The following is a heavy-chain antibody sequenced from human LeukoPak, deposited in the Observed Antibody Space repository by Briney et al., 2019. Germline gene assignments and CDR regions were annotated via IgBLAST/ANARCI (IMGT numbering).Heavy chain of an antibody. CDR1: GYTFTGYY. CDR3: ARGARPSSSWYDLDY. V-gene: IGHV1-2*02. D-gene: IGHD6-13*01. CDR2: INPNSGGT. J-gene: IGHJ4*02. Sequence: ASVKVSCKASGYTFTGYYMHWVRQAPGQGLEWMGWINPNSGGTSYAQKFQGRVTMTRDTSISTAYMELSRLRSDDTAVYYCARGARPSSSWYDLDYWGQGTLVTVSS.